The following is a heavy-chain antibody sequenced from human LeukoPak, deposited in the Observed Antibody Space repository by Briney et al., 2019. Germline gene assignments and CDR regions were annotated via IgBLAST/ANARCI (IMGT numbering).Heavy chain of an antibody. Sequence: PSETLSLTCAVYGGSFRGYYWSWIRQPPGKGLEWIGEINHSGSTNYNPSLKSRVTISVDTSKNQFSLKLSSVTAADTAVYYCARGLVDEDIVVVPAAITYYYYGMDVWGQGTTVTVSS. CDR2: INHSGST. J-gene: IGHJ6*02. D-gene: IGHD2-2*02. V-gene: IGHV4-34*01. CDR3: ARGLVDEDIVVVPAAITYYYYGMDV. CDR1: GGSFRGYY.